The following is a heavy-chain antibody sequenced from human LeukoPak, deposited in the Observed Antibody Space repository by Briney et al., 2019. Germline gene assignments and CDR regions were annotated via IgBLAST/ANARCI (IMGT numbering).Heavy chain of an antibody. Sequence: SETLSLTCTVSGGSISSYYWSWIRQPPGKGLEWIGYIYYGGSTNYNPSLKSRVTMSVDTSKNQFSLKLSSVTAVDTAVYYCARNPSRYYGALNWSQGTLVTVSS. CDR3: ARNPSRYYGALN. V-gene: IGHV4-59*12. J-gene: IGHJ4*02. CDR2: IYYGGST. CDR1: GGSISSYY. D-gene: IGHD4-17*01.